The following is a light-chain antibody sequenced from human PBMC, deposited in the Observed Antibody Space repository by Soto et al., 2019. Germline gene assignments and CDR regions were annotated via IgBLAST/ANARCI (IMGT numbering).Light chain of an antibody. CDR1: QDISRF. CDR2: LAT. J-gene: IGKJ1*01. V-gene: IGKV1-17*03. CDR3: LQHYAYPWT. Sequence: DIQMTQSPSAVSASVGDRVTITCRASQDISRFLAWFQQNPGKVPKRLVYLATALQNGAPSRFSGSGSVTEFNFTISSLQPEDFATYYCLQHYAYPWTFGQGTKVDIK.